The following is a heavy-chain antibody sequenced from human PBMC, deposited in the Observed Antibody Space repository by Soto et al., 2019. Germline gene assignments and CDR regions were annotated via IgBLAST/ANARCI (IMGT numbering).Heavy chain of an antibody. CDR3: ARDFDSSGYDYLDYYYYYGMDV. CDR1: GFTFSSYA. Sequence: GGSLRLSCAASGFTFSSYAMHWVRQAPGKGLEWVAVISYDGSNKYYADSVKGRFTISRGNSKNTLYLQMNSLRAEDTAVYYCARDFDSSGYDYLDYYYYYGMDVWGQGTTVTVSS. CDR2: ISYDGSNK. V-gene: IGHV3-30-3*01. J-gene: IGHJ6*02. D-gene: IGHD3-22*01.